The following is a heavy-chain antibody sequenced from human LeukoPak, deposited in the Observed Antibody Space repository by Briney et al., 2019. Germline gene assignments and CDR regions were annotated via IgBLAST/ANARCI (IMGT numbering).Heavy chain of an antibody. J-gene: IGHJ4*02. D-gene: IGHD6-13*01. CDR2: IYTSGST. Sequence: SQTLSLTCTVSGGFISSGDYYWSWIRQPAGEGLEWIGRIYTSGSTTYNPSLKSRVTISVDTSKNQFSLNLSSVTAADTAVYYCARDRRVTPTAAGYFDYWGQGTLVTVSS. CDR1: GGFISSGDYY. V-gene: IGHV4-61*02. CDR3: ARDRRVTPTAAGYFDY.